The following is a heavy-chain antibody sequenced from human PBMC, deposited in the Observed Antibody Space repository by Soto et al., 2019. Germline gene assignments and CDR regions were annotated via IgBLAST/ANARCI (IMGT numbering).Heavy chain of an antibody. D-gene: IGHD4-17*01. CDR1: GFSISGNY. V-gene: IGHV3-66*01. Sequence: LVESGGRLVQRGGSLRLSCAASGFSISGNYMSWVRQAPGKGLEWISIVYSGGDTFYADSVKGRFFLSRDFSRNTVYLQMNSLTAEDTAMYSCARDYGIRYFDFWGPATLVTVSS. CDR2: VYSGGDT. J-gene: IGHJ4*02. CDR3: ARDYGIRYFDF.